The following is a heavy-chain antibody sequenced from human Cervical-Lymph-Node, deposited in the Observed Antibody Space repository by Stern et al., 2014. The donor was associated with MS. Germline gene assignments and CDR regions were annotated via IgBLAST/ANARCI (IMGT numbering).Heavy chain of an antibody. D-gene: IGHD3-3*01. J-gene: IGHJ3*01. CDR2: INPKSGAT. CDR1: GYTFVAYF. V-gene: IGHV1-2*06. Sequence: QVQLVQSGTEVKKPGASVRVSCKNSGYTFVAYFLYWVRQAPGQGPEWMARINPKSGATDYAEKFQGRVTLTRDTSLNTTYMEVSRLTSDDTAMYYCARGPKFGAFDVWGQGTIVSVSA. CDR3: ARGPKFGAFDV.